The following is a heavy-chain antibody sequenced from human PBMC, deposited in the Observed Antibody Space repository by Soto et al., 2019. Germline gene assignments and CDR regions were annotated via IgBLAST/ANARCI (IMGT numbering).Heavy chain of an antibody. CDR1: GGSISSSSYY. J-gene: IGHJ4*02. V-gene: IGHV4-39*01. D-gene: IGHD6-19*01. CDR2: IYYSGST. Sequence: QLQLQESGPGLVKPSETLSLTCTVSGGSISSSSYYWGWIRQPPGKGLEWIGSIYYSGSTYYNPSLKSRVTLSVDTSKNQFSLKLSSVTAADTAVYYCARLSRQWLERGYWGQGTLVTVSS. CDR3: ARLSRQWLERGY.